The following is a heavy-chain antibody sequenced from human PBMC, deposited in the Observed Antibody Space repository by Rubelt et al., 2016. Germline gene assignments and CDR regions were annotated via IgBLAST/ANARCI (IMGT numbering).Heavy chain of an antibody. J-gene: IGHJ4*02. Sequence: AYAASVKGRFTISRDVSKNTAYLQMNSLKTEDTAVYYCTRLGDGGEPLGQGVAATSLWGQGTLVAVSS. CDR3: TRLGDGGEPLGQGVAATSL. D-gene: IGHD6-13*01. V-gene: IGHV3-73*01.